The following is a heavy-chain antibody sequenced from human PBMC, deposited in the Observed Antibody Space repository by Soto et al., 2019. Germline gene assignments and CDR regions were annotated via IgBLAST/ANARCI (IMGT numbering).Heavy chain of an antibody. CDR3: ARGTGYY. D-gene: IGHD1-1*01. V-gene: IGHV3-74*01. Sequence: EVPVVESGGGLVQPGGSLRLSCAASGFSFSSYGMHCVRQAPGKGLVWVSRINGDGSITNYADSVKGRFTISRDNAKNTVYLQMNSLTAEAAAVYYCARGTGYYWGQGILVTVSS. CDR1: GFSFSSYG. J-gene: IGHJ4*02. CDR2: INGDGSIT.